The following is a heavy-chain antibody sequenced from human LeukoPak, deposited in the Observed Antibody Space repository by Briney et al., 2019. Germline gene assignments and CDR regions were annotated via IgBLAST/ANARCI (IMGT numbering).Heavy chain of an antibody. J-gene: IGHJ4*02. CDR2: IYYSGST. Sequence: SETLSLTCTVSGGSISSSSCYWGWIRQPPGKGLEWIGSIYYSGSTYYNPSLKSRVTISVDTSKNQFSLKLSSVTAADTAVYYCARGDYGDYVLVSWGQGTLVTVSS. CDR1: GGSISSSSCY. V-gene: IGHV4-39*01. D-gene: IGHD4-17*01. CDR3: ARGDYGDYVLVS.